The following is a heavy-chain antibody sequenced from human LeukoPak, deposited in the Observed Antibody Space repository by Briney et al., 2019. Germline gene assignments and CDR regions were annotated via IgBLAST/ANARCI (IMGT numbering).Heavy chain of an antibody. D-gene: IGHD1-26*01. J-gene: IGHJ4*02. CDR2: IKSDGSTT. Sequence: PGGSLRLSCAASGFTFSTYWMHWVRQAPGKGLVWVSRIKSDGSTTNYGDSVKDRFTISRDNAKNTLYLQMNSVRADDTAVYYCARDPVGGRPDLWGQGTLVTVSS. CDR3: ARDPVGGRPDL. CDR1: GFTFSTYW. V-gene: IGHV3-74*01.